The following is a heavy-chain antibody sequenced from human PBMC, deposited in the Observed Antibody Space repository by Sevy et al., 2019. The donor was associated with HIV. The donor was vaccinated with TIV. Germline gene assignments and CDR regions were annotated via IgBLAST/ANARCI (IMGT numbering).Heavy chain of an antibody. Sequence: SETLSLTCTVSGGSISSGDYYWGWIRQPPGKGLEWIGYIYYSGSTYYNPSLKSRVTISVDTSKNQFSLKLSSVTAADTAVYYCARDRYNWNYYYYGMDVWGQGTTVTVSS. CDR1: GGSISSGDYY. J-gene: IGHJ6*02. CDR3: ARDRYNWNYYYYGMDV. CDR2: IYYSGST. V-gene: IGHV4-30-4*01. D-gene: IGHD1-20*01.